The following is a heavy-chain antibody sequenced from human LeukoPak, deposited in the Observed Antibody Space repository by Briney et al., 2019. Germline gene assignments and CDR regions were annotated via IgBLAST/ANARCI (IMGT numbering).Heavy chain of an antibody. CDR3: ARRAANWGNYYFDY. V-gene: IGHV3-11*01. J-gene: IGHJ4*02. Sequence: GGSLRLSCAASGFTLSDYYLTWIRQAPGKGLEWVSYITSRGSTIYHADSVKGRFTISRDNAKNSLYLQINSLRAEDTAVYYCARRAANWGNYYFDYWGQGTLVTVSS. CDR1: GFTLSDYY. D-gene: IGHD7-27*01. CDR2: ITSRGSTI.